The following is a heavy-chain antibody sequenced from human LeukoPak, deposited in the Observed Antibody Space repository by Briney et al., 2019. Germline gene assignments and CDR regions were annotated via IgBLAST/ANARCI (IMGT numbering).Heavy chain of an antibody. D-gene: IGHD3-16*01. CDR1: GYTFTSYY. J-gene: IGHJ6*04. CDR3: ARRGPYIGLKSPMDV. Sequence: ASVKVSCKASGYTFTSYYMHWVRQAPGQGLEWMGIINPSGGSTSYAQKFQGRVTMTRDTSTSTVYMELSSLRSDDTAVYYCARRGPYIGLKSPMDVWGKGTTVTVSS. CDR2: INPSGGST. V-gene: IGHV1-46*01.